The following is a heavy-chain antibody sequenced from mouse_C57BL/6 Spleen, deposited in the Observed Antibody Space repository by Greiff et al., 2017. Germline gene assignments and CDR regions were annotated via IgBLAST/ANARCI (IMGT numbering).Heavy chain of an antibody. Sequence: VQLQQPGAELVKPGASVKLSCKASGYTFTSYWMHWVKQRPGQGLEWIGMIHPNSCSTNYNEKFKSKATLTVDKSSSTAYMQLSSLTSEDSAVYYCAREGDGYPYYYAMDYWGQGTSVTVSS. CDR3: AREGDGYPYYYAMDY. V-gene: IGHV1-64*01. CDR1: GYTFTSYW. D-gene: IGHD2-3*01. CDR2: IHPNSCST. J-gene: IGHJ4*01.